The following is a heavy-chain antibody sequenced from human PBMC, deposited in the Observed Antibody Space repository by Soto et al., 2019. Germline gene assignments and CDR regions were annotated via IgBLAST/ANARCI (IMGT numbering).Heavy chain of an antibody. J-gene: IGHJ6*02. CDR2: IYYIGIT. Sequence: SETLSLTGTVSGGCISSGDYYWSWILQPPGKGLEWILYIYYIGITYYNPSLKRRFTISVDTSKNQVSLQLSSVPSASTALYYCAREGLLWSGGLPRPPATYYYGMDVWGQGTTVTVSS. CDR3: AREGLLWSGGLPRPPATYYYGMDV. D-gene: IGHD3-10*01. V-gene: IGHV4-30-4*01. CDR1: GGCISSGDYY.